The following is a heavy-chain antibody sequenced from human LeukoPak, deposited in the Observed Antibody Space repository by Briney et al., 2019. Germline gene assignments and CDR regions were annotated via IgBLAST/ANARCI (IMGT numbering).Heavy chain of an antibody. J-gene: IGHJ4*02. CDR1: GGSFSGYY. CDR3: ARGNRGWYPY. D-gene: IGHD6-19*01. Sequence: NSSETLSLTCAVYGGSFSGYYRSWIRQPPGKGLGWIGEINHSGSTNYNPSLKSRVTISVDTSKNQFSLKLSSVTAADTAVYYCARGNRGWYPYWGQGTLVTVSS. CDR2: INHSGST. V-gene: IGHV4-34*01.